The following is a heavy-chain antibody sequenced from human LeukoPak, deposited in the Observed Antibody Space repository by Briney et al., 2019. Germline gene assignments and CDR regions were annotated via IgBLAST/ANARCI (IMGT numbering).Heavy chain of an antibody. V-gene: IGHV3-23*01. CDR2: ITSNGGTT. CDR1: GFTFSDYA. Sequence: PGGSLRLSCVASGFTFSDYAMTWVRQAPGKGLECVSTITSNGGTTYYADSVKGRFAISRDNSKDTLFLQMNSLRAEDTAVYYCAKDASHWSFDYWGEGSLVAASS. J-gene: IGHJ4*02. CDR3: AKDASHWSFDY. D-gene: IGHD2-8*02.